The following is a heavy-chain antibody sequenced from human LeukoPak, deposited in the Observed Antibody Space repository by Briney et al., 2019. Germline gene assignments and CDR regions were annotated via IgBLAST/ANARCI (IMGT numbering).Heavy chain of an antibody. CDR1: GYTFTSYD. CDR3: ARESPVYSSASAFFDY. D-gene: IGHD6-25*01. Sequence: ASVKVSCKASGYTFTSYDINWVRQAPGQGLEWMGGIIPIFGTANYAQKFQGRVTITADESTSTAYMELSSLRSEDTAVYYCARESPVYSSASAFFDYWGQGTLVTVSS. CDR2: IIPIFGTA. J-gene: IGHJ4*02. V-gene: IGHV1-69*13.